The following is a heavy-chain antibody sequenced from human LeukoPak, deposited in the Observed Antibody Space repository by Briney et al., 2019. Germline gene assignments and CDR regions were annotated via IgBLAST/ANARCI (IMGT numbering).Heavy chain of an antibody. D-gene: IGHD6-19*01. V-gene: IGHV1-3*01. Sequence: ASVKVSCKASGYTFTSYAMHWVRQAPGQRLEWMGWINAGNGNTKYSQKFQGRVTITRDTSASTAYVELSSLRSEDTAVYYCARDNAREQWLGRFDYWGQGTLVTVSS. J-gene: IGHJ4*02. CDR2: INAGNGNT. CDR3: ARDNAREQWLGRFDY. CDR1: GYTFTSYA.